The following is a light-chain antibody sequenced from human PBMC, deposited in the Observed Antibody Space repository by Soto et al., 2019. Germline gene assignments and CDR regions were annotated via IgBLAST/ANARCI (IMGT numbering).Light chain of an antibody. V-gene: IGKV1-5*03. J-gene: IGKJ1*01. CDR3: QHYNSYSEA. CDR1: QTISSW. CDR2: KAS. Sequence: DIQIPQSPSTLSGSVGDRVTITCRASQTISSWLAWYQQKKGKAPKILIYKASTLKSGVPSRFRGSGSGTEFTLTISRLQPDDFETYYCQHYNSYSEAFGQGTKVDIK.